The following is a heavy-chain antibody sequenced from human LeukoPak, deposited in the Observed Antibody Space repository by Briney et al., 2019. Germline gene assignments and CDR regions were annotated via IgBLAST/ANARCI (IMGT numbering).Heavy chain of an antibody. Sequence: SETLSLTCTVSGGSISNNNYLWGWIRQPPGKGLEWIGSIYYSGSTYYNPSLKSRVTISVDTSKNQFSLKLSSVTAADTAVYYCARVSLVRGAPDYYFDYWGQGTLVTVSS. CDR1: GGSISNNNYL. J-gene: IGHJ4*02. V-gene: IGHV4-39*07. CDR3: ARVSLVRGAPDYYFDY. D-gene: IGHD3-10*01. CDR2: IYYSGST.